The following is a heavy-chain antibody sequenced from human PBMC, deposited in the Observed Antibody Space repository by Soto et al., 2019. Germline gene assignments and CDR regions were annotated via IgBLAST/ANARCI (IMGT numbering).Heavy chain of an antibody. CDR3: ARDPYQPLLSYYYYGMDV. D-gene: IGHD2-21*02. J-gene: IGHJ6*02. V-gene: IGHV3-21*01. CDR1: GFTFSSYS. CDR2: ISSSSSYI. Sequence: GGSLRLSCAASGFTFSSYSMNWVRQAPGKGLEWVSSISSSSSYIYYADSVKGRFTISRDNAKNSLYLQMNSLRAEDTAVYYCARDPYQPLLSYYYYGMDVWGQGTTVTVSS.